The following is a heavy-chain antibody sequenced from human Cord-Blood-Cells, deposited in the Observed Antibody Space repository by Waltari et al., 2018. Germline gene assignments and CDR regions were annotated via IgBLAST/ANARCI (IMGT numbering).Heavy chain of an antibody. CDR3: ARDLYCSSTSCYTDAFDI. Sequence: QVQLVQSGAEVKKPGSSVKVSCKASGGTFSSYAISWVRQAPGQGLEWMGRIIPILGIANYAQKFQGRVTITADKSTSTAYMELSSLRSEDTAVYYCARDLYCSSTSCYTDAFDIWGQGTMVTVSS. D-gene: IGHD2-2*02. J-gene: IGHJ3*02. CDR1: GGTFSSYA. V-gene: IGHV1-69*09. CDR2: IIPILGIA.